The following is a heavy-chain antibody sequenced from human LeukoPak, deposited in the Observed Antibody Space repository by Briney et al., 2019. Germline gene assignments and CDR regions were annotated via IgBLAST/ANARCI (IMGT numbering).Heavy chain of an antibody. Sequence: PGGSLRLSCAASGFSFSSYAMSWVRQAPGKGLDCVSTITGSGDSTYYADSVKGRFTISRDNSKNALYLHMNSLRAEDTAVYYCVKVPGNSWVPWGQGTLVTVSS. CDR1: GFSFSSYA. V-gene: IGHV3-23*01. J-gene: IGHJ5*02. D-gene: IGHD3-9*01. CDR2: ITGSGDST. CDR3: VKVPGNSWVP.